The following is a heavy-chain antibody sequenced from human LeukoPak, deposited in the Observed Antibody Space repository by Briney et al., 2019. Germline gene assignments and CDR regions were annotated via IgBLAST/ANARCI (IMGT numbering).Heavy chain of an antibody. CDR3: ARYNGGNANFDY. V-gene: IGHV4-31*03. CDR1: GGSINSGDYY. CDR2: IYYSGST. Sequence: PSQTLSLTCTVSGGSINSGDYYWTWIRQHPGKGLEWIGYIYYSGSTYYNPSLKSRVTISVDTSKNQLSLKLSSVTAADTAVYYCARYNGGNANFDYWGQGTLVTVSS. D-gene: IGHD4-23*01. J-gene: IGHJ4*02.